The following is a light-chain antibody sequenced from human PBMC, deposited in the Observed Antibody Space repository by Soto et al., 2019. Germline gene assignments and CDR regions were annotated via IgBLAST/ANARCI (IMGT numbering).Light chain of an antibody. CDR3: QQYYSYPSLT. J-gene: IGKJ4*01. CDR2: AAS. Sequence: AIRMTQSPSSFSASTGDRVTITCQASQGISSYLAWYQQKPGKAPKLLIYAASTLQSGVPSRFSGSGSGTDFTLTISCLQSEDFATYYCQQYYSYPSLTFGGGTKVEIK. V-gene: IGKV1-8*01. CDR1: QGISSY.